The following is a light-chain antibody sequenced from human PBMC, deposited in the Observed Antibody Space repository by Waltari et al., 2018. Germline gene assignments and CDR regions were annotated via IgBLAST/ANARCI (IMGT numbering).Light chain of an antibody. CDR1: SSNIGSNY. J-gene: IGLJ3*02. CDR2: RNN. Sequence: QSVLTQPPPASGTHGQRVPISCSGSSSNIGSNYVFWYQQLPGTAPKLLIYRNNQRPSGVPDRFSGSKSGTSASLAISGLRSEDEADYYCAAWDDSLSGPVFGGGTKLTVL. CDR3: AAWDDSLSGPV. V-gene: IGLV1-47*01.